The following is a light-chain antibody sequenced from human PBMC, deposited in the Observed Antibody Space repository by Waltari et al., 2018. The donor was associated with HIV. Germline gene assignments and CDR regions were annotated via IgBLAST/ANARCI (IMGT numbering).Light chain of an antibody. Sequence: SYDLTQPPSVSVSPGQTASITCSGDKLGDKYVCWYQHRPGQSPVLVIYRDIKRPSGIPERFSGSSSGNTATLTISGTQALDEADYYCQAWDSNTAIFGGGTKLTVL. CDR2: RDI. V-gene: IGLV3-1*01. CDR3: QAWDSNTAI. J-gene: IGLJ2*01. CDR1: KLGDKY.